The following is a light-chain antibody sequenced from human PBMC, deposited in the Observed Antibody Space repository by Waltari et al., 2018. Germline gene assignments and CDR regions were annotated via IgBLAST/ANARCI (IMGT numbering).Light chain of an antibody. Sequence: SYVLTQPPSASVAPGGTATITCGGNNIGRKSVHWYQQKPGQAPVLVIYYDTHRPSGIPERFSGSNSGNTATLPISWVEVGDEADFFCQVWDSGSDHKVFGGGTKLTVL. CDR3: QVWDSGSDHKV. CDR2: YDT. CDR1: NIGRKS. J-gene: IGLJ3*02. V-gene: IGLV3-21*01.